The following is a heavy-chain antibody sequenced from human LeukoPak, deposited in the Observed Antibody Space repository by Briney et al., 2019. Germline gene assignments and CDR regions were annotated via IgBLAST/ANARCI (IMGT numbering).Heavy chain of an antibody. J-gene: IGHJ5*02. CDR3: ARGVGATSWFDP. Sequence: GASVKVSCKASGYTFTGYYMHWVRQAPGQGLEWMGWINPNSGGTNYGQKFQGRVTMTRDTSISTAYMELSRLRSDDTAVYYCARGVGATSWFDPWGQGTLVTVSS. CDR1: GYTFTGYY. D-gene: IGHD1-26*01. V-gene: IGHV1-2*02. CDR2: INPNSGGT.